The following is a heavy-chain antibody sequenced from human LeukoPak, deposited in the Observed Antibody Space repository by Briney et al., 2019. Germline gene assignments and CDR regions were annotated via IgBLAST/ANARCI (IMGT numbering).Heavy chain of an antibody. CDR1: GFTFSSYA. D-gene: IGHD3-22*01. V-gene: IGHV3-23*01. J-gene: IGHJ4*02. Sequence: GGSLRLSCAASGFTFSSYAMSWVRQAPGKGLEWVSAIGGSGGSTYYADSVKGRFTISRDNSKNTLYLQMNSLRAEDTAVYYCAKAVYYYDSSGYYYTYYYFDYWGQGTLVTVSS. CDR3: AKAVYYYDSSGYYYTYYYFDY. CDR2: IGGSGGST.